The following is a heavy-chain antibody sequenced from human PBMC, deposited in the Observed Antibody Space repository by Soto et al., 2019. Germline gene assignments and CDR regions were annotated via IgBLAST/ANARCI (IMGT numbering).Heavy chain of an antibody. Sequence: GGSLRLSCAASGFTLSINDMHWVRQAPGRGLEWVAVISNDGNNNYYAASVNGRFTLSRDNSKNMVSSQMYSLRVADTAVSFCATVHQTYNYDYLFDSWGPGTLVTVSS. D-gene: IGHD1-20*01. CDR1: GFTLSIND. J-gene: IGHJ4*02. V-gene: IGHV3-30*03. CDR2: ISNDGNNN. CDR3: ATVHQTYNYDYLFDS.